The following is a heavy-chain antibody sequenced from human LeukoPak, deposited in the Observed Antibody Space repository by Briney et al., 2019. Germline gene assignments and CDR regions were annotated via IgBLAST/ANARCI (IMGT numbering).Heavy chain of an antibody. CDR1: GGSISSSSYY. J-gene: IGHJ5*02. CDR3: ARRFDYGGSNWVDP. V-gene: IGHV4-39*01. CDR2: IYYSGSV. D-gene: IGHD4-23*01. Sequence: SETLSLTCTVSGGSISSSSYYWAWIRQSPRKGLEWIGSIYYSGSVYYNPSLKGRVTISVDTSKNQFSLKLNSVTAADTAVYYCARRFDYGGSNWVDPWGQGTLVTVSS.